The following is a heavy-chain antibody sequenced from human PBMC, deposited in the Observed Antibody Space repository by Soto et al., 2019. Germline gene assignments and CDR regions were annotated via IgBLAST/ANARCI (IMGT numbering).Heavy chain of an antibody. J-gene: IGHJ6*02. V-gene: IGHV1-2*02. CDR1: GYTFTGYY. CDR2: INPNSGGT. Sequence: ASVKVSCKASGYTFTGYYMHWVRQAPGQGLEWMGWINPNSGGTNYAQKFQGRVTMTRDTSISTAYMELSRLRSDDTAVYYYDSSGYYYVPRVSGMDVWGQGTTVTVSS. CDR3: DSSGYYYVPRVSGMDV. D-gene: IGHD3-22*01.